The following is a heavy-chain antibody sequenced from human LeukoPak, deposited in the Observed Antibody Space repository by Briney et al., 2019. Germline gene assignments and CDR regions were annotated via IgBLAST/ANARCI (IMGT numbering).Heavy chain of an antibody. J-gene: IGHJ4*02. CDR2: IHYDGSNK. V-gene: IGHV3-30*02. Sequence: GGSLRLSCAASGFTFSSYGMYWVRQAPGKGLEWVTFIHYDGSNKYYADSVKGRFTISRDNSKNTLYLQMNSLRAEDTAVYYCARDPQQLSYYFDYWGQGTLVTVSS. CDR3: ARDPQQLSYYFDY. CDR1: GFTFSSYG. D-gene: IGHD6-13*01.